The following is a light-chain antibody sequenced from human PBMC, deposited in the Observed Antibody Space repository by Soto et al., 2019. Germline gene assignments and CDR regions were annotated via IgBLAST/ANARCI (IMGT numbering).Light chain of an antibody. Sequence: QSVLTQPPSSSGTPGQSVTISCSGSISNIGRNTVTWYQQLPETAPKLLIYSNNQRPSGVPDRFSGSKSDTSASLAISGLQSEDEADYYCAAWDDCLNGVVFCGGTKLTVL. V-gene: IGLV1-44*01. J-gene: IGLJ2*01. CDR1: ISNIGRNT. CDR3: AAWDDCLNGVV. CDR2: SNN.